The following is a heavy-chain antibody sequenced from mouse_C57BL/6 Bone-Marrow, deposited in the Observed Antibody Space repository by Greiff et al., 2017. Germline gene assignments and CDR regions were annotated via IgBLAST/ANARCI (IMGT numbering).Heavy chain of an antibody. CDR2: INPSSGYT. CDR3: ARSRQITYYYGSDYYAMDY. J-gene: IGHJ4*01. D-gene: IGHD1-1*01. Sequence: VQLQQSGAELARPGASVKMSCKASGYTFTSYTMHWVKQRPGQGLEWIGYINPSSGYTTYNQKFKDKATLTADKSSSTAYMQLSSLTSDDSAVYYCARSRQITYYYGSDYYAMDYWGQGTSVTVSS. CDR1: GYTFTSYT. V-gene: IGHV1-4*01.